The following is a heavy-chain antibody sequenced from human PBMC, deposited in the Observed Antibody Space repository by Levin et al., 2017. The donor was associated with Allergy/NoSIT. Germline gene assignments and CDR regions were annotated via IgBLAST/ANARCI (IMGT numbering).Heavy chain of an antibody. Sequence: GESLKISCAASGFTFSNVWMSWVRQAPGKGLEWGGRIKSKTDGGTTDYAVPVKGRFTISRDDSKNTLYLQMNSLKTEDTAVYYCTRVIYTDYYDSSGYISHEGMDGWGQGTTVTVSS. D-gene: IGHD3-22*01. CDR3: TRVIYTDYYDSSGYISHEGMDG. CDR1: GFTFSNVW. CDR2: IKSKTDGGTT. J-gene: IGHJ6*02. V-gene: IGHV3-15*01.